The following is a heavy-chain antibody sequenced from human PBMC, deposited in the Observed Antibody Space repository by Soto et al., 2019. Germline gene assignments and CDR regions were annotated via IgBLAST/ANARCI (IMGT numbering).Heavy chain of an antibody. CDR3: ARQICDSDSGPNFKYYLDS. J-gene: IGHJ4*02. D-gene: IGHD2-21*02. Sequence: PGQSLKISCNGSGYSFACHWIPRVRQTPGKALEWMGRIHPSDYQTYYSPSFRGLVTIPANKSITTALPQWSSLRASDSALSPCARQICDSDSGPNFKYYLDSWGQGTPVAVSS. V-gene: IGHV5-10-1*01. CDR2: IHPSDYQT. CDR1: GYSFACHW.